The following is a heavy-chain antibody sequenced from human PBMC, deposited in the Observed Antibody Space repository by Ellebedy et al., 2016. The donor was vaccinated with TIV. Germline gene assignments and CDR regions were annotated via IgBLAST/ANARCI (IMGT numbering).Heavy chain of an antibody. D-gene: IGHD2-21*02. CDR3: ARMTFSLYWYFDL. CDR1: GGSVSSGSYY. J-gene: IGHJ2*01. CDR2: IYYSGST. Sequence: SETLSLXXTVSGGSVSSGSYYWSWIRQPPGKGLEWIGYIYYSGSTNYNPSLKSRVTISVDTSKNQFSLKLSSVTAADTAVYYCARMTFSLYWYFDLWGRGTLVTVSS. V-gene: IGHV4-61*01.